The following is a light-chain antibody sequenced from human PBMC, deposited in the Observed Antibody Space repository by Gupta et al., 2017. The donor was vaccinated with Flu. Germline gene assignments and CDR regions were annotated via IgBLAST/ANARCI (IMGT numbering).Light chain of an antibody. J-gene: IGKJ4*01. Sequence: DIVFTQSPVNLSLSQGETVTLSCRASENIGNFLSWFQQRPGQAPRLVIYDASKRASGIPARFIGGGSGTDFTLTISSLEPEDFAVYYCQQRSVWPLTFGRGTTVEIK. CDR1: ENIGNF. CDR3: QQRSVWPLT. V-gene: IGKV3-11*01. CDR2: DAS.